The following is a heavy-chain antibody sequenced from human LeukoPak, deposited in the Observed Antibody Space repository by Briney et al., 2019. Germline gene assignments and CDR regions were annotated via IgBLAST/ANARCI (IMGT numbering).Heavy chain of an antibody. D-gene: IGHD3-9*01. V-gene: IGHV1-2*02. CDR3: ARDKDDILTGCFDY. Sequence: ASVNVSCKASGYTFTGYYMHWVRQAPGQGLEWMGWINPNSDGTKYAQKFQGRVTMTRDTSISTAYMELSRLRSDDTAVYYCARDKDDILTGCFDYWGQGTLVTVSS. CDR2: INPNSDGT. CDR1: GYTFTGYY. J-gene: IGHJ4*02.